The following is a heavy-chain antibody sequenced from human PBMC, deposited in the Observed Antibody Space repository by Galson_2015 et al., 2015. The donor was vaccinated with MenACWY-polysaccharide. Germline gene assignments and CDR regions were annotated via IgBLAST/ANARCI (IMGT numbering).Heavy chain of an antibody. D-gene: IGHD4-23*01. CDR3: ARGGGTSEWYFEL. CDR1: RFTFRNYG. CDR2: IWYDGSNK. V-gene: IGHV3-33*01. Sequence: SLRLSCAASRFTFRNYGMHWVRQAPGKGLEWVATIWYDGSNKYYADSVKGRFTISRDNSKNMLFLQVNSLRVEDTAVYYCARGGGTSEWYFELCGRVALVTVSS. J-gene: IGHJ2*01.